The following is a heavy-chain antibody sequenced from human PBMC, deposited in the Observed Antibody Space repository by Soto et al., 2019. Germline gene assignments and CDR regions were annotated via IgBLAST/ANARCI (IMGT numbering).Heavy chain of an antibody. CDR1: GERFTSYG. CDR2: ISGYDGNT. Sequence: VACEACGERFTSYGISLVRQDPGQGLEWVGWISGYDGNTDYAHKFRGRVTMTTDTSTNTAYMDLRSLRSDDTVVYYCARHNSQWPNWFDPWGQGTPVTVSS. V-gene: IGHV1-18*01. D-gene: IGHD1-1*01. J-gene: IGHJ5*02. CDR3: ARHNSQWPNWFDP.